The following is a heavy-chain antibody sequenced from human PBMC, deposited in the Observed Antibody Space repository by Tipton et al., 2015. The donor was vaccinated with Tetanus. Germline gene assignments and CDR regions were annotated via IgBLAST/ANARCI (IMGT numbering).Heavy chain of an antibody. J-gene: IGHJ4*02. CDR1: GGSVRSGDYQ. CDR2: ISYSGST. CDR3: ARGITDGYNRRLDY. V-gene: IGHV4-61*08. D-gene: IGHD5-24*01. Sequence: TLSLTCTVSGGSVRSGDYQWNWIRQPPGKGLEWLAYISYSGSTNSNYALKSRITLSVDMSRNELSLELRSVTAADTGVYYCARGITDGYNRRLDYWGQGTLVAVSP.